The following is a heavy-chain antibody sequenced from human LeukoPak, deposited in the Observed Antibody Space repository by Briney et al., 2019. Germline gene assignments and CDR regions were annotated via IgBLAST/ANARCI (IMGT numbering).Heavy chain of an antibody. CDR3: ARERGGGDGYNYVGPPGLDY. CDR1: GGSISSGGYY. CDR2: IYHSGST. Sequence: SETLSLTCTVSGGSISSGGYYWSWIRQPPGKGLEWIGYIYHSGSTYYNPSLKSRVTISVDRSKNQFSLKLSSVTAADTAVYYCARERGGGDGYNYVGPPGLDYWGQGTLVTVSS. V-gene: IGHV4-30-2*01. J-gene: IGHJ4*02. D-gene: IGHD5-24*01.